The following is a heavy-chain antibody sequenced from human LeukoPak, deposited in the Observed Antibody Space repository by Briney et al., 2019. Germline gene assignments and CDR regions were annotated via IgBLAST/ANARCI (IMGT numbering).Heavy chain of an antibody. CDR1: DDSISSISYY. V-gene: IGHV4-39*01. CDR3: ARQGGIAAAGTFDY. J-gene: IGHJ4*02. D-gene: IGHD6-13*01. CDR2: ISYTGST. Sequence: PSETLSLTCTVSDDSISSISYYWGWIRQPPGMGLEWIGSISYTGSTYYNPSLNSRVTISVDTSKNQFSLKLSSVTAADTAVYYCARQGGIAAAGTFDYWGQGTLVTVSS.